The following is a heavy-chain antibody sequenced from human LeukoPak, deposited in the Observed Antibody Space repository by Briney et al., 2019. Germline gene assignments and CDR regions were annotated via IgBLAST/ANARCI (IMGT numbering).Heavy chain of an antibody. CDR3: ARSSEGITMVRGVKLYGMDV. CDR1: GGSFSGYY. D-gene: IGHD3-10*01. Sequence: SETLSLTCAVYGGSFSGYYWSWIRQPPGKGLEWIWEINHSGSTNYNPSLKSRVTISADTSKNQFSLKLSSVTAADTAVYYCARSSEGITMVRGVKLYGMDVWGKGTTVPVSS. CDR2: INHSGST. J-gene: IGHJ6*04. V-gene: IGHV4-34*01.